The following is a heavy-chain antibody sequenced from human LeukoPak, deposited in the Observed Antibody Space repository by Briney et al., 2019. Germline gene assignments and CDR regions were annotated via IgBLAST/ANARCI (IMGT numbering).Heavy chain of an antibody. CDR3: ARGIVGATSDY. CDR2: IYYSGST. J-gene: IGHJ4*02. Sequence: PSETLSLTCTVSGGSISSYYWSWIRQPPGKGLEWIGYIYYSGSTNYNPPLKSRVTISVDTSKNQFSLKLSSVTAADTAVYYCARGIVGATSDYWGQGTLVTVSS. V-gene: IGHV4-59*01. CDR1: GGSISSYY. D-gene: IGHD1-26*01.